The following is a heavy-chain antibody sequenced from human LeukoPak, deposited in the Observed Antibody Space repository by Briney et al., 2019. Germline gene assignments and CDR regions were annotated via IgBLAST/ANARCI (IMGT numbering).Heavy chain of an antibody. J-gene: IGHJ4*02. CDR3: AKHGTGDHYFDY. CDR1: GFTFSSYG. CDR2: ISYDGSNQ. V-gene: IGHV3-30*18. D-gene: IGHD7-27*01. Sequence: GGSLRLSCAASGFTFSSYGIHWVRQAPGKGLGWVAVISYDGSNQYYADSVKGRFTISRDDSKKTLYLQMNSLRAEDTAVYYCAKHGTGDHYFDYWGQGALVTVSS.